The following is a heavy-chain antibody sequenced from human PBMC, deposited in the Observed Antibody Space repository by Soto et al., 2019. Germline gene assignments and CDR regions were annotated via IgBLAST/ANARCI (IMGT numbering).Heavy chain of an antibody. CDR3: ATEYYYGSGSYYPYNWFDP. Sequence: ASVKVSCKVSGYTLTELSMHWVRQAPGKGLEWMGGFDPEDGETIYAQKFQGRVTMTEDTSTDTAYMELSSLRSEDTAVYYCATEYYYGSGSYYPYNWFDPCGQGTLLTVSS. CDR1: GYTLTELS. D-gene: IGHD3-10*01. J-gene: IGHJ5*02. CDR2: FDPEDGET. V-gene: IGHV1-24*01.